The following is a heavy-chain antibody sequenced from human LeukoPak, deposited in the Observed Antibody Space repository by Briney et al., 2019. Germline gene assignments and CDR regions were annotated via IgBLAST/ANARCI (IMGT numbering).Heavy chain of an antibody. J-gene: IGHJ6*04. V-gene: IGHV3-21*01. CDR2: ISTISSYI. Sequence: GGSLRPSCAASGFTFSSYSMNWVRQAPGKGLEWVSSISTISSYIYYADSVKGRFTISRDNAKNSLYLQMNSLRAEDTAVYYCAELGITMIGGVWGKGTTVTTSS. CDR1: GFTFSSYS. CDR3: AELGITMIGGV. D-gene: IGHD3-10*02.